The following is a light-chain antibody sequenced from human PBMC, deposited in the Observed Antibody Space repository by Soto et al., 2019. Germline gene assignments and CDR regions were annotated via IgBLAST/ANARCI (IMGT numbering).Light chain of an antibody. CDR2: EDN. Sequence: NFMLTQPHSVSESPGKTVIISCTRSSGSIASNYVQWYQQRPGSSPTTVIYEDNQRPSGVPDRFSGSIDSSSNSASLTISGRGTEEGADYFCQFFEAPNQVLGGGTKLTV. J-gene: IGLJ3*02. CDR1: SGSIASNY. CDR3: QFFEAPNQV. V-gene: IGLV6-57*01.